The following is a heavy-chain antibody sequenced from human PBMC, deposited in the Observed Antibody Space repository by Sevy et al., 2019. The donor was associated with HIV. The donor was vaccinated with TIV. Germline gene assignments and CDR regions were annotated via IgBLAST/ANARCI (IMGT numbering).Heavy chain of an antibody. Sequence: GRSLRLSCAASGFTFSSYWMSWVRQAPGKGLEWVANIKQDGSEKYYVDSVKGRFTISRDNAKNSLYLQMNSLRAEDTAVYYCARDLGYEYSSSWYPDYWGQGTLVTVSS. J-gene: IGHJ4*02. V-gene: IGHV3-7*01. D-gene: IGHD6-13*01. CDR2: IKQDGSEK. CDR1: GFTFSSYW. CDR3: ARDLGYEYSSSWYPDY.